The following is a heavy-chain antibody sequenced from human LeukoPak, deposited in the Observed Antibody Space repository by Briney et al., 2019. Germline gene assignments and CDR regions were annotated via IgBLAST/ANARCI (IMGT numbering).Heavy chain of an antibody. V-gene: IGHV4-30-4*01. CDR2: IHYSGRT. CDR1: GGSISSHNYF. D-gene: IGHD6-13*01. CDR3: AREVDKAADSDGFDI. Sequence: SQTLSLTCSVSGGSISSHNYFWGWIRQPPGEDQEWIGYIHYSGRTFYNPSLKSRVSISRDTSKNQFSLRLSSVTAADTAVYYCAREVDKAADSDGFDIWGRGTMVTVSS. J-gene: IGHJ3*02.